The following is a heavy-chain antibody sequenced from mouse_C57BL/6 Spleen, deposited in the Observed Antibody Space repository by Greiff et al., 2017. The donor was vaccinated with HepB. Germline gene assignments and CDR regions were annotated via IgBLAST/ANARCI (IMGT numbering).Heavy chain of an antibody. CDR3: ARNAPMVYYYAMDY. Sequence: VKLMESGPGLVAPSQSLSITCTVSGFSLTSYAISWVRQPPGKGLEWLGVIWTGGGTNYNSALKSRLSISKDNSKSQVFLKMNSLQTDDTARYYCARNAPMVYYYAMDYWGQGTSVTVSS. CDR1: GFSLTSYA. D-gene: IGHD2-2*01. J-gene: IGHJ4*01. CDR2: IWTGGGT. V-gene: IGHV2-9-1*01.